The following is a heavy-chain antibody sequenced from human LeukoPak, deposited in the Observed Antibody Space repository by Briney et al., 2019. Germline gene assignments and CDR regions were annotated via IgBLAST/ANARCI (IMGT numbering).Heavy chain of an antibody. J-gene: IGHJ5*02. D-gene: IGHD1-26*01. CDR3: ARVAYSGTHSWFDP. CDR2: MSYSGST. CDR1: GGSISSSSYY. Sequence: SETLSLTCTVSGGSISSSSYYWGWIRQPPGKGLEWIGSMSYSGSTYYNPSLKSRVTISVATSKNQFSLKLSSVTAADTAVYYCARVAYSGTHSWFDPWGQGSLVTVSS. V-gene: IGHV4-39*01.